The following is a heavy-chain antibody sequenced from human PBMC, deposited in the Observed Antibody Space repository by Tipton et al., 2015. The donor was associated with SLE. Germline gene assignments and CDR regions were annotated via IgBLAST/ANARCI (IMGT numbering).Heavy chain of an antibody. CDR3: ARHCGGDCSEDY. CDR1: GGSISSGSYY. V-gene: IGHV4-61*09. D-gene: IGHD2-21*02. J-gene: IGHJ4*02. CDR2: IYTSGST. Sequence: TLSLTCAVSGGSISSGSYYWSWIRQPAGKGLEWIGYIYTSGSTNYNPSLKSRVTISVDTSKNQFSLKLSSVTAADTAVYYCARHCGGDCSEDYWGQGTLVTVSS.